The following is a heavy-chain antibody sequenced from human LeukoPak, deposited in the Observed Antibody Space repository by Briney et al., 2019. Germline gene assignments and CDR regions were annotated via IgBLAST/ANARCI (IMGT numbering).Heavy chain of an antibody. D-gene: IGHD1/OR15-1a*01. Sequence: SETLSLTCTVSGGSISSSSYYWGWIRQPPGKGLEWIGEIYHSGSTNYNPSLKSRVTISVDKSKNQFSLKLSSVTAADTAVYYCARDPGTRAGYFQHWGQGTLVTVSS. CDR3: ARDPGTRAGYFQH. J-gene: IGHJ1*01. V-gene: IGHV4-39*07. CDR2: IYHSGST. CDR1: GGSISSSSYY.